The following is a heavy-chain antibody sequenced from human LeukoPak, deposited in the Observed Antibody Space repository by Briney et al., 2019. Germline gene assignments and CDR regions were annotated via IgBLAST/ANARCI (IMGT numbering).Heavy chain of an antibody. CDR3: ARGWSSSRAFDI. J-gene: IGHJ3*02. Sequence: SETLSLTCAVYGGSFSGYYWSWIRQPPGKGLEWIGEINHSGSTNYNPSLKSRVTISVDTSKNQFSLKLSSVTAADTAVYYCARGWSSSRAFDIWGQRTMVTVSS. V-gene: IGHV4-34*01. CDR1: GGSFSGYY. D-gene: IGHD6-6*01. CDR2: INHSGST.